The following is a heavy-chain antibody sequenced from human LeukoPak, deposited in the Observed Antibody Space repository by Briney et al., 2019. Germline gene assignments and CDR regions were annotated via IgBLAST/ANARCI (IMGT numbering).Heavy chain of an antibody. J-gene: IGHJ4*02. CDR2: INPNSGGT. V-gene: IGHV1-2*02. Sequence: GASVKVSCKASGYTFTGYYMHWVRQAPGQGLEWMGWINPNSGGTNYAQKFQGRVTMTRDTSISTPYMELSRLRSDDTAVYYCARGGAALPNGFDYWAQGTLVTFSS. CDR1: GYTFTGYY. CDR3: ARGGAALPNGFDY. D-gene: IGHD6-6*01.